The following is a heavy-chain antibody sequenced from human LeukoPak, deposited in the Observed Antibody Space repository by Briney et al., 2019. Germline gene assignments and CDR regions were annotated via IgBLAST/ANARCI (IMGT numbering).Heavy chain of an antibody. D-gene: IGHD5-12*01. V-gene: IGHV4-59*01. CDR1: GGSISSYY. CDR2: IYYSGST. Sequence: PSGTLSLTCTVSGGSISSYYWSWIRQPPGKGLEWIGYIYYSGSTKYNPSLNSRVTMSVDTSKNQLSLNLTSVTAADTAVYYCARAASGYYYASDIWGQGTVVTVSS. J-gene: IGHJ3*02. CDR3: ARAASGYYYASDI.